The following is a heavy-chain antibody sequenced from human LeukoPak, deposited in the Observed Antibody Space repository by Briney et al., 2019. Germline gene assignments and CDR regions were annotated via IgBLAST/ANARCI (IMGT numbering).Heavy chain of an antibody. CDR1: GGSISSYY. J-gene: IGHJ4*02. CDR2: IYYSGST. D-gene: IGHD6-19*01. V-gene: IGHV4-59*08. Sequence: SETLSLTCTVSGGSISSYYWSWIRQPPGKGLEWIGYIYYSGSTNYNPSLKSRVTISVDTSKNQFSLKLCSVTAADTAVYYCARHAVAVAYPYFDYWGQGTLVTVSS. CDR3: ARHAVAVAYPYFDY.